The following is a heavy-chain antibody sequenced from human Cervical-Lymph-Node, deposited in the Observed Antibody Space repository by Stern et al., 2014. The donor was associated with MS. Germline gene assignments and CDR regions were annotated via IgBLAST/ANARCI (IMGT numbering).Heavy chain of an antibody. CDR2: INPSGAT. CDR1: EYTHNNYL. CDR3: AVRYCSGGRCYSVPDV. D-gene: IGHD2-15*01. J-gene: IGHJ6*02. V-gene: IGHV1-46*02. Sequence: HLVESGSEVKKPGASVKVSCKASEYTHNNYLIHWVRQAPGQRPDWMGVINPSGATNYAQKVQDRVTMTTDASTSTFYMELSRLRSEDTAVYYCAVRYCSGGRCYSVPDVWGQGTTVIVSS.